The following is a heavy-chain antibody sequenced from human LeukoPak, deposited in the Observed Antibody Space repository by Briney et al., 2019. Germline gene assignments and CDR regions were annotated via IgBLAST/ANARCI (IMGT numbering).Heavy chain of an antibody. Sequence: PGGSLRLSCAASGFTFSSYAMSWVRQAPGKGLEWVSAISGSGGSTYYADSMKGRFTISRDNSKNTLYLQMNSLRAEDTAVYYCAKEYDYVWGSYRSPHYFDYWGQGTLVTVSS. V-gene: IGHV3-23*01. CDR2: ISGSGGST. CDR3: AKEYDYVWGSYRSPHYFDY. J-gene: IGHJ4*02. D-gene: IGHD3-16*02. CDR1: GFTFSSYA.